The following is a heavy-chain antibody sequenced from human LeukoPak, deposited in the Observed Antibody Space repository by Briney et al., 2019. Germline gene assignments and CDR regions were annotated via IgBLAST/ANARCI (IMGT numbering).Heavy chain of an antibody. V-gene: IGHV1-24*01. CDR1: GYTLTELS. CDR2: FDPEDGET. J-gene: IGHJ6*04. Sequence: ASVKVSCKVSGYTLTELSMHWVRQAPGKGREWMGGFDPEDGETIYAQKFQDRDTMTEDTSTDTAYMELSSLRSEDTAVYYCATDHPSGSTMRGMDVWGKGTTVTVSS. CDR3: ATDHPSGSTMRGMDV. D-gene: IGHD5-12*01.